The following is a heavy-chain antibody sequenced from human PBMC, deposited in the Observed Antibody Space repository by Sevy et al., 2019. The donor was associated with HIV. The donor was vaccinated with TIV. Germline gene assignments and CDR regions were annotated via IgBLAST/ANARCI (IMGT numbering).Heavy chain of an antibody. Sequence: GGSLRLSCAASGFTFDDYAMHWVRQAPGKGLEWVSGISWNSGSIGYADSVKGRFTISRDNAKNYLYMQMNSLRAEATASYYCAKGKTYYYDSSGASGAFDIWGQGTMVTVSS. V-gene: IGHV3-9*01. CDR2: ISWNSGSI. CDR1: GFTFDDYA. CDR3: AKGKTYYYDSSGASGAFDI. J-gene: IGHJ3*02. D-gene: IGHD3-22*01.